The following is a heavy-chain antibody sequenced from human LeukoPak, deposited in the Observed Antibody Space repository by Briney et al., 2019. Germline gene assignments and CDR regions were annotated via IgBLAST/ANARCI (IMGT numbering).Heavy chain of an antibody. Sequence: GGSLRLSCAASGFTFSSYGMHWVRQAPGKGLEWVAFIRYDGSNKYYADSVKGRFTISRDNSKNTLYLQMNSLRAEDTAVYYCAKDGNAVDAFDIWGQGTMVTVSS. CDR1: GFTFSSYG. D-gene: IGHD1-1*01. J-gene: IGHJ3*02. CDR2: IRYDGSNK. CDR3: AKDGNAVDAFDI. V-gene: IGHV3-30*02.